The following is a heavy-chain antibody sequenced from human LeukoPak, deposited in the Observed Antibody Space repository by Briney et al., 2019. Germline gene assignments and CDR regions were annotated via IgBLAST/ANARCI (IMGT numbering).Heavy chain of an antibody. D-gene: IGHD6-13*01. CDR1: GGSISSYY. V-gene: IGHV4-39*01. CDR2: IYYSGST. Sequence: SETLSLTCTVSGGSISSYYWGWIRQPPGKGLEWIGSIYYSGSTYYNPSLKSRATISVDTSKNQFSLKLSSVTAADTAVYYCASDRRIAVAGTPHYWGQGTLVTVSS. CDR3: ASDRRIAVAGTPHY. J-gene: IGHJ4*02.